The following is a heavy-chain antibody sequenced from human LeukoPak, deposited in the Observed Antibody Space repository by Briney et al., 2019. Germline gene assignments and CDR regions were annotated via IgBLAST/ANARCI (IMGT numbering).Heavy chain of an antibody. J-gene: IGHJ4*02. V-gene: IGHV1-69*13. CDR3: ARDPGYYDSSGSYFDY. CDR2: IIPIFGTA. CDR1: GGAFSSYA. D-gene: IGHD3-22*01. Sequence: SVKVSCKASGGAFSSYAISWVRQAPGQGLEWMGGIIPIFGTANYAQKFQGRVTITADESTSTAYMELSSLRSEDTAVYYCARDPGYYDSSGSYFDYWGQGTLVTVSS.